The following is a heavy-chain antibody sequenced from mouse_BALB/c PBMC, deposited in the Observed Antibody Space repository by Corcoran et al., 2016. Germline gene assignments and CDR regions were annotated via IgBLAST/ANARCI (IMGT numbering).Heavy chain of an antibody. CDR2: INTYTGES. CDR3: AREPYAMDY. V-gene: IGHV9-3-1*01. Sequence: QIQLVQSGPELKKPGETVKISCKASGYTFTNNGMNWAKQAPGKGLKWMGWINTYTGESTYADDFKGRFAFPLETSASTAYLQIKKLKNEDTATYFCAREPYAMDYWGQGTSVTVSS. CDR1: GYTFTNNG. J-gene: IGHJ4*01.